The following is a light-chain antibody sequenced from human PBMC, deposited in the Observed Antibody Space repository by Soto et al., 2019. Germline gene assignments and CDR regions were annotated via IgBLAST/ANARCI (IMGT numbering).Light chain of an antibody. V-gene: IGLV1-47*02. J-gene: IGLJ1*01. CDR2: YNN. CDR3: AAWDASLSACV. Sequence: QLVLTQPPSASGTAGQVVTISCSGGDSNIGSNSVYWYQHLPRMAPKLLIYYNNQRPSGVPDRLSGSRSGTSASLAIVGLRSEDEAVYYCAAWDASLSACVFGNGTKLTVL. CDR1: DSNIGSNS.